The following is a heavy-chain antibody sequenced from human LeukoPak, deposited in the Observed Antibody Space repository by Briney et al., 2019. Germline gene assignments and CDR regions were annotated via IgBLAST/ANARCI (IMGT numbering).Heavy chain of an antibody. V-gene: IGHV1-3*01. CDR3: ARAKGGIAVAALN. CDR1: GYTFTSYA. D-gene: IGHD6-19*01. CDR2: INAGNGST. Sequence: ASVKVSCKASGYTFTSYAMHWVRQAPGQRLEWMGWINAGNGSTKYSQKFQGRVTLTRDTSASTAYLELSSLRSEDTAVYYCARAKGGIAVAALNWGQGTLVTVSS. J-gene: IGHJ4*02.